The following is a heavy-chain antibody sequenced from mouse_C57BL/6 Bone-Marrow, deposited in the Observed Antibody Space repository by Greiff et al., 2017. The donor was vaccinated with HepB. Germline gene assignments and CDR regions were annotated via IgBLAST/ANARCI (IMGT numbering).Heavy chain of an antibody. J-gene: IGHJ3*01. CDR2: ISYDGSN. CDR1: GYSITSGYY. Sequence: EVQLQESGPGLVKPSQSLSLTCSVTGYSITSGYYWNWIRQFPGNILEWMGYISYDGSNNYNPSLKNRISITRDTSKNQFFLKLNSVTTEDTATYYCARGGVTGAYWGQGTVVTVSA. CDR3: ARGGVTGAY. V-gene: IGHV3-6*01. D-gene: IGHD2-2*01.